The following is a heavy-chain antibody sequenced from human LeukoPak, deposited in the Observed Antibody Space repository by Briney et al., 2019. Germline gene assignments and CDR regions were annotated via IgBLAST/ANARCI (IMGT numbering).Heavy chain of an antibody. CDR1: GFSVRTNY. CDR3: ARGTKDIAARRSFDY. Sequence: GGSLRLSCAASGFSVRTNYMSWVRQAPGKGLEWVSVIYDDGSTYYADSVKGRFTISRDNAKNSLYLQMNSLRAEDTAVYYCARGTKDIAARRSFDYWGQGTLVTVSS. CDR2: IYDDGST. D-gene: IGHD6-6*01. J-gene: IGHJ4*02. V-gene: IGHV3-53*01.